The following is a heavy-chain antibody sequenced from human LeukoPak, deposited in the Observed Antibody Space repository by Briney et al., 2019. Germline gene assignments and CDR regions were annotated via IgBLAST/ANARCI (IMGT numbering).Heavy chain of an antibody. Sequence: PGGSLRLSCVVSGFPFHFYELNWVRQAPGKGLEWVSNIGARGTPKYYADSVKGRFSISRDNAKRSLFLQMNSLRVDDTAVYYCSLLAVASDFDYWGQGVLVTVSS. D-gene: IGHD6-19*01. CDR1: GFPFHFYE. CDR3: SLLAVASDFDY. J-gene: IGHJ4*02. CDR2: IGARGTPK. V-gene: IGHV3-48*03.